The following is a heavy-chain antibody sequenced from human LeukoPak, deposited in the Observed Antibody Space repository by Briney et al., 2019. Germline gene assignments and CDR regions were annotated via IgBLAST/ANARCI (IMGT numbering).Heavy chain of an antibody. D-gene: IGHD3-10*01. CDR3: ARVPQLLWFGELREYYFDY. CDR2: ISSSGSTI. CDR1: GFTFSSYE. J-gene: IGHJ4*02. V-gene: IGHV3-48*03. Sequence: PGGSLRLSCAASGFTFSSYEMNWVRQAPGKGLEWVSYISSSGSTIYYADSVKGRFTISRDNAKNSLYLQMNSLRAEDTAVYYCARVPQLLWFGELREYYFDYWGQGTLVTVSS.